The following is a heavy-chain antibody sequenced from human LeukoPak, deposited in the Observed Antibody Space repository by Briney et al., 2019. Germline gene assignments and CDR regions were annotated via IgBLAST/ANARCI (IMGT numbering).Heavy chain of an antibody. CDR2: MNPNSGNT. V-gene: IGHV1-8*01. CDR1: GYTFASFD. J-gene: IGHJ6*03. Sequence: GASVKVSCKASGYTFASFDINWVRQASGQGLEWMGWMNPNSGNTGYAQKFQGRVSMTRSASISTAYMELSSLRSEDTAVYYCARAMGTGVYYYSMDVWGKGTTVTVSS. D-gene: IGHD1-14*01. CDR3: ARAMGTGVYYYSMDV.